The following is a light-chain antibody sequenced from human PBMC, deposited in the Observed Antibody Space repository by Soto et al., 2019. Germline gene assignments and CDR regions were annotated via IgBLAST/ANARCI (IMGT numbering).Light chain of an antibody. CDR2: RAS. Sequence: EIVLTQSPGTLSLSPGEGATLSCRTSQSVASNYLAWFQQKPGQPPRLLISRASSRAAGIPDKFSGSGSGTDFTLTISRLEPEDFAVYFCQQYAEAPITFAQGTRLEIK. J-gene: IGKJ5*01. V-gene: IGKV3-20*01. CDR3: QQYAEAPIT. CDR1: QSVASNY.